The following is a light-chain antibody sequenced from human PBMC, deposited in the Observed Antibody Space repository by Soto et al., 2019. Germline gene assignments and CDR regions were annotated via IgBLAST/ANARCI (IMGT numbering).Light chain of an antibody. Sequence: EVMMTQSPATLSVSPGERATLSCRASQDVSNNIAWYQQKPGQAPRLLIYYASTRATGVPARFSGSGSGTEFTLTISSLQSEDFALYYCQQYNYWPPITFGQGTRLEIK. CDR2: YAS. J-gene: IGKJ5*01. CDR1: QDVSNN. CDR3: QQYNYWPPIT. V-gene: IGKV3-15*01.